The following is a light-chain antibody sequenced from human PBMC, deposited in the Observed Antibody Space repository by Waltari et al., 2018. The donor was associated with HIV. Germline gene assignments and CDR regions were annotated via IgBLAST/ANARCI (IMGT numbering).Light chain of an antibody. Sequence: QSALTQPASVSGSPGQSITISCTGTSSVVGSYNLVSWYQQHPGKAPKLMIYEVSKRPSGFSNRFLCSKSGNTASLTISGLQAEDEADYYCCSYAGSSLVVFGGGTKLTVL. CDR1: SSVVGSYNL. V-gene: IGLV2-23*02. J-gene: IGLJ2*01. CDR2: EVS. CDR3: CSYAGSSLVV.